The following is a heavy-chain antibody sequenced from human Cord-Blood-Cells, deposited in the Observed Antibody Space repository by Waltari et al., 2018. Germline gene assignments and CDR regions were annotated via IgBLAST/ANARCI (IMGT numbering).Heavy chain of an antibody. CDR1: GYTLTELT. J-gene: IGHJ6*02. CDR3: SHIPNYYYGMDV. V-gene: IGHV1-24*01. Sequence: QVQLVQSGAEVKKPGASVKVPCKVSGYTLTELTMHWVRQAPGKGLEWMGGFDPEDGETIYAQKFQGRVTMTEDTSTDTAYMELSSLRSEDTAVYYCSHIPNYYYGMDVWGQGTTVTVSS. CDR2: FDPEDGET.